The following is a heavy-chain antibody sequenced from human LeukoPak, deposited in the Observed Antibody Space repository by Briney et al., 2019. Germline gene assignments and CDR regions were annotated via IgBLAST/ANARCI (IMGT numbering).Heavy chain of an antibody. CDR2: IYPSDYDT. CDR3: ARSGITFGGEPNDY. V-gene: IGHV5-51*01. Sequence: AESLKISCKASGYSFTSYWTGWVRQMPGKGLEWMGIIYPSDYDTRSRASFQGQITISADKSISTAYLQWSSLKASDTAMYYCARSGITFGGEPNDYWGQGTLVTVSS. CDR1: GYSFTSYW. J-gene: IGHJ4*02. D-gene: IGHD3-16*01.